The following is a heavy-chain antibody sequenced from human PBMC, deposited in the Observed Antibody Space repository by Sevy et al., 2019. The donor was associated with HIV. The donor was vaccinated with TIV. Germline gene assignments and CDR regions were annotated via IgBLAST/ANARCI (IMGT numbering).Heavy chain of an antibody. CDR2: ISYSGST. Sequence: SETLSLTCAVSGGSIRSSSYYWGWIRQPPGKGLEWIGSISYSGSTYYNPSLKSRVTISEDTSKNQFSLKLSSVTAADTAVYYCARHSLPSQAAAGPNGASDIWGQGTMVTVSS. D-gene: IGHD6-13*01. CDR1: GGSIRSSSYY. CDR3: ARHSLPSQAAAGPNGASDI. V-gene: IGHV4-39*01. J-gene: IGHJ3*02.